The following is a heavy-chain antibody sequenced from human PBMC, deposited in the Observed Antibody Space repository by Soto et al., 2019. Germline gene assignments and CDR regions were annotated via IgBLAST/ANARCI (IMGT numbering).Heavy chain of an antibody. CDR3: ARLGGFKDDYVWGSYRLHLGAFDI. J-gene: IGHJ3*02. D-gene: IGHD3-16*02. CDR1: GGSFSGYY. CDR2: INHSGST. V-gene: IGHV4-34*01. Sequence: SETLSLTCAVYGGSFSGYYWSWIRQPPGKGLEWIGEINHSGSTNYNPSLKSRVTISVDTSKNQFSLKLSSVTAADTAVYYCARLGGFKDDYVWGSYRLHLGAFDIWGQGTMVTVSS.